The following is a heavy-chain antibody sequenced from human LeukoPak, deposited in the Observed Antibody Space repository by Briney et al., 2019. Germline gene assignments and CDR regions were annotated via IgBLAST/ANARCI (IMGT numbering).Heavy chain of an antibody. J-gene: IGHJ4*02. V-gene: IGHV3-23*01. Sequence: GGSLRLSCAASGFTFSSYAMSWVRQAPGKGLEWISVISVSGSSTYYADSVEGRFTVSRDNSKNTLFLQMNSLRAEDTAIYFCAKDQRAGYNYVTIFDYWGQGTLVTVSS. CDR2: ISVSGSST. D-gene: IGHD5-18*01. CDR3: AKDQRAGYNYVTIFDY. CDR1: GFTFSSYA.